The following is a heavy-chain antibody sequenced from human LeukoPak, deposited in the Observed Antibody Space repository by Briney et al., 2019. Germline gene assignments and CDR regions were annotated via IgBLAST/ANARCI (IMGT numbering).Heavy chain of an antibody. CDR2: IYHSEST. V-gene: IGHV4-38-2*02. J-gene: IGHJ4*02. Sequence: SETLSLTCTVSGYSISSGYYWGWIRQPPGKGLEWIGSIYHSESTYYNPSLKSRVTISVDTSKNQYSLKLSSVTAADTAVYYCARGDTTGDIDYWGQGTLVTVSS. CDR3: ARGDTTGDIDY. D-gene: IGHD7-27*01. CDR1: GYSISSGYY.